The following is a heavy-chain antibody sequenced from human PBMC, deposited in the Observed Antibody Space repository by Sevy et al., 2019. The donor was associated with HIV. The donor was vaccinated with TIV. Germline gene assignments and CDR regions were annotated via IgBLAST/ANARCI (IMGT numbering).Heavy chain of an antibody. CDR2: ISTSSTV. V-gene: IGHV3-48*02. D-gene: IGHD2-21*01. J-gene: IGHJ3*02. CDR3: ARGIGSADAFDI. CDR1: GFTFSSYS. Sequence: GGSLRLSCATSGFTFSSYSMNWVRQAPGKGLEWISYISTSSTVYYADSSKGRLTNARDKAKNSLYRQMNSLRDEDTAVYYCARGIGSADAFDIWGQGTMVTVSS.